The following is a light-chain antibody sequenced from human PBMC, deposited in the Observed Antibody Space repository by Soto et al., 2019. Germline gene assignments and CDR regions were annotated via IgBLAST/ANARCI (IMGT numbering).Light chain of an antibody. CDR3: QQYNNWPLFT. V-gene: IGKV3-20*01. Sequence: ETVLTQSPGTLSLSPGERATVSCRASQSVGGSSLAWYQQRPGQAPRLLIYDTSKRATGIPDRFSGSGSGTDFTLTISRLEPEDFAVYYCQQYNNWPLFTFGPGTKVDIK. CDR2: DTS. J-gene: IGKJ3*01. CDR1: QSVGGSS.